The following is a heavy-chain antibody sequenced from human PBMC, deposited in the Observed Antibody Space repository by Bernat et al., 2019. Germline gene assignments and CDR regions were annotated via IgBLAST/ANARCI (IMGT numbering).Heavy chain of an antibody. J-gene: IGHJ6*02. CDR3: ARVGPYSSSWYYYYGMDV. D-gene: IGHD6-13*01. V-gene: IGHV3-33*01. Sequence: QVQLVESGGGVVQPGRSLRLSCAASGFTFSSYGMHWVRQAPGKGLEWVAVIWYDGSNKYYADSVKGRFTISRDNSKNTLYLQMNSLRAEDTAVYYCARVGPYSSSWYYYYGMDVWGQGTTVTVSS. CDR2: IWYDGSNK. CDR1: GFTFSSYG.